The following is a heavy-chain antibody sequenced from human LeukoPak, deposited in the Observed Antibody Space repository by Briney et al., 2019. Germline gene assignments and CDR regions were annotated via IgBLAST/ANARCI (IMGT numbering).Heavy chain of an antibody. D-gene: IGHD3-22*01. V-gene: IGHV4-39*07. Sequence: SETLSLTCTVSGGSISSSSYYWGWIRQPPGKGLEWIGSIYYSGSTYYNPSLKSRVTISVDTSKNQFSLELSSVTAADTAVYYCARAPTYYYDSSGGDWGQGTLVTVSS. CDR2: IYYSGST. CDR1: GGSISSSSYY. CDR3: ARAPTYYYDSSGGD. J-gene: IGHJ4*02.